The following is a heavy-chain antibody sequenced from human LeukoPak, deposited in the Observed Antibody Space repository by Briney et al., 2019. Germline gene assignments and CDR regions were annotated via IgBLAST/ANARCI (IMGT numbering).Heavy chain of an antibody. J-gene: IGHJ5*02. CDR3: ARDYYGSGSVDWFDP. V-gene: IGHV3-9*01. D-gene: IGHD3-10*01. CDR1: GFTFDDYA. Sequence: GRSLRLSCAASGFTFDDYAMHWVRQAPGKGLEWVSGISWNSGSIGYADSVKGRFTISRDNAKNSLYLQMNSLRAEDTAVYYCARDYYGSGSVDWFDPWGQGTLVTVSS. CDR2: ISWNSGSI.